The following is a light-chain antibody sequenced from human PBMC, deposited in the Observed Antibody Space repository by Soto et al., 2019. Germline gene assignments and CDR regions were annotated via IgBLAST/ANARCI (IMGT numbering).Light chain of an antibody. V-gene: IGLV2-14*01. J-gene: IGLJ1*01. Sequence: QSSLTQPASVSGSPGQSITISCTGTSSDVGGYKYVSWYQQHPGKAPKFMIYEVSNRPSGVSNRFSGTKSGNTASLTISGLQAEDEADYYCSSYTSGSTLLVFGTGTKVTVL. CDR1: SSDVGGYKY. CDR2: EVS. CDR3: SSYTSGSTLLV.